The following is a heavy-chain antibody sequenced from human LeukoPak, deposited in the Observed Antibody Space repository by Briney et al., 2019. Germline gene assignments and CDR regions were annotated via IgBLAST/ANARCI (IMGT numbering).Heavy chain of an antibody. Sequence: GGSLRLSRAASGFTFSDYYMSWIRQAPGKGLEWVSYTSSSGSTIYYADSVKGRFTISRDNAKNSLYLQMNSLRAEDTAVYYCARRLYCGGDCYLFTSDAFDIWGQGTMVTVSS. J-gene: IGHJ3*02. CDR2: TSSSGSTI. CDR3: ARRLYCGGDCYLFTSDAFDI. V-gene: IGHV3-11*01. CDR1: GFTFSDYY. D-gene: IGHD2-21*02.